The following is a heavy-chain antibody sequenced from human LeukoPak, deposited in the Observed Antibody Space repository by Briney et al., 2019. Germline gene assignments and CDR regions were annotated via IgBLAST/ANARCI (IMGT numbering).Heavy chain of an antibody. V-gene: IGHV3-9*01. J-gene: IGHJ6*02. CDR2: ISWNSGSI. D-gene: IGHD1-26*01. CDR1: GFTFDDYA. Sequence: GGSLRLSCAASGFTFDDYAMHWVRQAPGKGLEWVSGISWNSGSIGYADSVKGRFTISRDNAKNSLYLQMNSLRAEDTALYYCAKGMGAAYYYYYGMDVWGQGTTVTVSS. CDR3: AKGMGAAYYYYYGMDV.